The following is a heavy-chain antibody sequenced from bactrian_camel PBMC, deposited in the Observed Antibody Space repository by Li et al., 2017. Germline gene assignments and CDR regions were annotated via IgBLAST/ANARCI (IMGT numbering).Heavy chain of an antibody. CDR1: GHTSNIWS. V-gene: IGHV3-3*01. CDR2: IDGIDDDL. Sequence: QVQLVESGGGSVQAGGSLTLSCPYSGHTSNIWSMGWFRRAPGKEREGVAVIDGIDDDLTVVYKDSVKGRFTVSKDNAKNTLTPQMNSLVPEDAGIYICAADRLSLVPRMGSDANPRDTGYWGQGTQVTVS. CDR3: AADRLSLVPRMGSDANPRDTGY. D-gene: IGHD4*01. J-gene: IGHJ6*01.